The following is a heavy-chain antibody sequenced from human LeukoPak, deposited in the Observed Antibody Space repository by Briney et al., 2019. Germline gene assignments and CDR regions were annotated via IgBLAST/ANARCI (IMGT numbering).Heavy chain of an antibody. J-gene: IGHJ5*02. CDR3: ARVEEAAAFNP. CDR1: GFTFSSYW. V-gene: IGHV3-23*01. D-gene: IGHD6-13*01. Sequence: GGSLRLSCAASGFTFSSYWMSWVRQAPGKGLEWVSSISESGGTTDYADSVKGRFTISRDNSKNTLYLQMNSLRAEDTAVYYCARVEEAAAFNPWGQGTLVTVSS. CDR2: ISESGGTT.